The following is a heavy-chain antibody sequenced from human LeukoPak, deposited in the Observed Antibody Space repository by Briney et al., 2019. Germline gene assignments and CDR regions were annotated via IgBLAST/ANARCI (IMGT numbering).Heavy chain of an antibody. J-gene: IGHJ4*02. CDR3: AREVSEGFDF. CDR2: ISGSGGST. V-gene: IGHV3-23*01. CDR1: GFTFSSYA. Sequence: GGSLRLSCAASGFTFSSYAMSWVRQAPGKGLEWVSAISGSGGSTYYADSVKGRFTISRDNSKNTLYVQMNSLRAEDTALYYCAREVSEGFDFWGQGTLVTVSS. D-gene: IGHD3-22*01.